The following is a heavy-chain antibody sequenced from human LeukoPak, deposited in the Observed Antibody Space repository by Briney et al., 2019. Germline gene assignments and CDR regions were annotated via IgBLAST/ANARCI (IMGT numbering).Heavy chain of an antibody. J-gene: IGHJ4*02. D-gene: IGHD1-26*01. CDR2: INSDGSST. CDR1: GFTFSSYW. V-gene: IGHV3-74*01. CDR3: ARPLGASNTWLY. Sequence: TGGSLRLSCAASGFTFSSYWMHRVRQAPGKGLVWVSRINSDGSSTSYADSVKGRFTISRDNAKNTLYLQMNSLRAEDTAIYYCARPLGASNTWLYWGQGALVTVSS.